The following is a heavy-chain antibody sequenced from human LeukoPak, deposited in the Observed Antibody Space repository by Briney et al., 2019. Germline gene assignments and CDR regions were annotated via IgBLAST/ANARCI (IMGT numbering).Heavy chain of an antibody. CDR2: IYYSGST. V-gene: IGHV4-59*12. D-gene: IGHD6-6*01. CDR3: ARDRRSYSSSRLNYYYMDV. J-gene: IGHJ6*03. Sequence: SETLSLTCTVSGGSISSYYWSWIRQPPGKGLEWIGYIYYSGSTNYNPSLKSRVTISVDTSKNQFSLKLSSVTAADTAVYYCARDRRSYSSSRLNYYYMDVWGKGTTVTVSS. CDR1: GGSISSYY.